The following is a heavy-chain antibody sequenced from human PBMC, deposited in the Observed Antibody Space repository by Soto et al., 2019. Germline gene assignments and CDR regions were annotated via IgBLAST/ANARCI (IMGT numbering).Heavy chain of an antibody. CDR2: ISGSGGST. D-gene: IGHD2-2*01. CDR3: ARVGVGDVVVPAAISSYYGMDV. CDR1: GFTFSNYA. Sequence: PGGSLRLSCAASGFTFSNYAMTWVRQAPGKGLEWVSAISGSGGSTYYADSVKGRFTISRDNSKNTLYLQMNSLRAEDTAVYYCARVGVGDVVVPAAISSYYGMDVWGQGTTVTVSS. V-gene: IGHV3-23*01. J-gene: IGHJ6*02.